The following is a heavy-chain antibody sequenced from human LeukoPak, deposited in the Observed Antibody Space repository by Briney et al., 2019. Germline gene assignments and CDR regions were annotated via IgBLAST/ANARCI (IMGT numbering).Heavy chain of an antibody. J-gene: IGHJ6*02. CDR3: AKDRGSSWPYYGMDV. Sequence: GGSLRLSCAASGFTFDDYAMHWVRQAPGKGLEWVIGISWNSGSIGYADSVKGRFTISRDNAKNSLYLQMNSLRAEDTALYYCAKDRGSSWPYYGMDVWGQGTTVTVSS. D-gene: IGHD6-13*01. V-gene: IGHV3-9*01. CDR1: GFTFDDYA. CDR2: ISWNSGSI.